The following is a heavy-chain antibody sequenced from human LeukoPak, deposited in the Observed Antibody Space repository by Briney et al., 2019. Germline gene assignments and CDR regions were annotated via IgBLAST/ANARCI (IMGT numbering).Heavy chain of an antibody. CDR3: AKDWSCINDVCHGHFEC. CDR2: ISGSGGST. Sequence: GGSLRLSCTASGFIFTSYTSSWVRQAPGKGLEWVSTISGSGGSTYYADSVKGRFTISRDNSKNTVYLQMNSLRAEDTAVYYCAKDWSCINDVCHGHFECWGQGTLVTVSS. CDR1: GFIFTSYT. J-gene: IGHJ4*02. V-gene: IGHV3-23*01. D-gene: IGHD2-8*01.